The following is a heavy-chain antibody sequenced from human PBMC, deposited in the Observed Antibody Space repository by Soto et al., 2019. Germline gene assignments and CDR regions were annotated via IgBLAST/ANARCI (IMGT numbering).Heavy chain of an antibody. Sequence: QVQLVQSGAEVKKPGSSVKVSCKASGGTFSSYAISWVRQAPGQGLEWMGGIIPIFGTANYAQKFQGRVTITADESTSTAYMELSSLRSEDTAVYYCASPNSSSWYRQYWYFDLWGRGTLVTVSS. CDR1: GGTFSSYA. D-gene: IGHD6-13*01. V-gene: IGHV1-69*12. CDR3: ASPNSSSWYRQYWYFDL. J-gene: IGHJ2*01. CDR2: IIPIFGTA.